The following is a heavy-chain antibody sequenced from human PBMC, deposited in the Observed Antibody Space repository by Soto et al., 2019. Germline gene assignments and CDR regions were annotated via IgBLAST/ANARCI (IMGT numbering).Heavy chain of an antibody. CDR3: ARDFIVGAPDYFDY. J-gene: IGHJ4*02. CDR1: GFTFSSYA. CDR2: ISSNGGST. V-gene: IGHV3-64D*06. D-gene: IGHD1-26*01. Sequence: GGSLRLSCSASGFTFSSYAMHWVRQAPGKGLEYVSAISSNGGSTYYADSVKGRFTISRDNSKNTLYLQMSSLRAEDTTVYYCARDFIVGAPDYFDYWGQGTLVTVSS.